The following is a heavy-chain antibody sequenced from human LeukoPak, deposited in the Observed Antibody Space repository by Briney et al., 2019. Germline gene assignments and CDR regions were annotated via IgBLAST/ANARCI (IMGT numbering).Heavy chain of an antibody. V-gene: IGHV3-73*01. CDR3: TRDARTYDWLDP. CDR2: IDKKTKNYET. Sequence: RGSLRDSRAASGFTFSECSIHWVRQASGKGLEWVGLIDKKTKNYETAYAASVRGRFTISRDDSQNTAYLQMYSLETEDTALYYYTRDARTYDWLDPWGQGTLVTVSS. D-gene: IGHD2-8*01. J-gene: IGHJ5*02. CDR1: GFTFSECS.